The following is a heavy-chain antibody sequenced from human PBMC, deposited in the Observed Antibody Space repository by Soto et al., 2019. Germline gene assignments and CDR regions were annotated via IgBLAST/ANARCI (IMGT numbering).Heavy chain of an antibody. D-gene: IGHD3-22*01. Sequence: SETLSLTCTVSGGSISSGGYYWSWIRQHPGKGLEWIGDIYYSGSTNYNPSLKSRVTISVDTSKNQFSLKLNSVTAADTAVYYCARVSEGSGFQTNEWGQGTLVTVSS. CDR1: GGSISSGGYY. V-gene: IGHV4-61*08. J-gene: IGHJ4*02. CDR3: ARVSEGSGFQTNE. CDR2: IYYSGST.